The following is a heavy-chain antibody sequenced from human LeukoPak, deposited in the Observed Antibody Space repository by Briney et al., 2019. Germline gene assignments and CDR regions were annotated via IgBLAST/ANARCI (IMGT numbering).Heavy chain of an antibody. CDR2: ISGSGTST. V-gene: IGHV3-23*01. Sequence: GGSLRLSCAASGFTFRTYAMSWVRQAPGKGLEWVSVISGSGTSTDYADSVKGRFTISRDNSKNTLYLQMNSLRAEETAVYYCAKGPHVVIAAAGTFNPWGQGTLVTVSS. CDR3: AKGPHVVIAAAGTFNP. J-gene: IGHJ5*02. D-gene: IGHD6-13*01. CDR1: GFTFRTYA.